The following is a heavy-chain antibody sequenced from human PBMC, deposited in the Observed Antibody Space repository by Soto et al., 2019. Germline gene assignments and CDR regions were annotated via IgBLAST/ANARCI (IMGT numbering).Heavy chain of an antibody. CDR1: RFSFRAHG. Sequence: QVQLVESGGGVVQPGRSLRLSCAASRFSFRAHGMHWVRQAPGKGLEWVAVISYDGSNSYYADSVKGRFTISSDNSNNALYLQMSSLRPEDTAVYFCAKDHRNGGSRVDYWGQGTLVTVSS. J-gene: IGHJ4*02. V-gene: IGHV3-30*18. D-gene: IGHD2-15*01. CDR3: AKDHRNGGSRVDY. CDR2: ISYDGSNS.